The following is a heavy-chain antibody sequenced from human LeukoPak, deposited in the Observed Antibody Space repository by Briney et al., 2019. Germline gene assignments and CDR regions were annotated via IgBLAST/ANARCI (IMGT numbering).Heavy chain of an antibody. CDR2: IYYSGNT. D-gene: IGHD6-19*01. Sequence: SETLSLTCTVSGGSISSYYWSWIRQPPGKGLEWIGYIYYSGNTNYNPSLKSRVTISVDTSKNQFSLKLSSVTAADTAVYYCARRYSSGWLLVYWGRGTLVTVPS. CDR3: ARRYSSGWLLVY. CDR1: GGSISSYY. J-gene: IGHJ4*02. V-gene: IGHV4-59*01.